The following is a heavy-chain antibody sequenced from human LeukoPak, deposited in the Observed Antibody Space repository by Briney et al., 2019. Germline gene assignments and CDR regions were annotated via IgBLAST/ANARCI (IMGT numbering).Heavy chain of an antibody. J-gene: IGHJ4*02. CDR3: ARTDSSGWYVFDY. D-gene: IGHD6-19*01. CDR2: IHYSGST. CDR1: GGSISSYY. V-gene: IGHV4-59*01. Sequence: SETLSLTCTVSGGSISSYYWSWIRQPPGMGLEWIGHIHYSGSTNYNPSLKSRVTISVDTSKNQFSLKLSSVTAADTAVYYCARTDSSGWYVFDYWGQGTLVTVSS.